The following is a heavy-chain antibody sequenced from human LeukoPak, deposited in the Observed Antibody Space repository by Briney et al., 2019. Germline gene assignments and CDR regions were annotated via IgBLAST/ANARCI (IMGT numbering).Heavy chain of an antibody. CDR2: IGAGGIFK. D-gene: IGHD4-11*01. V-gene: IGHV3-23*01. CDR1: GFTFSSDA. Sequence: GGSLRLSCTASGFTFSSDAMNWVCHAPGKRLERGSGIGAGGIFKHYADYVTGRFPIFRDNSRNTLYLLMNRLRADDTAVYYCAKDLDYTTYGYYFDYWGQGTLVTVSS. CDR3: AKDLDYTTYGYYFDY. J-gene: IGHJ4*02.